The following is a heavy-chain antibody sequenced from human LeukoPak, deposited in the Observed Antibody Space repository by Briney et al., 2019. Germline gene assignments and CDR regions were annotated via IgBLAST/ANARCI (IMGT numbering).Heavy chain of an antibody. CDR3: GRVKFGTYGVFDY. D-gene: IGHD1-26*01. CDR1: GDSISGYY. J-gene: IGHJ4*02. Sequence: PSETLSLTCTVSGDSISGYYWSWIRQPPGKGLEWIGYIYYSGSPNYNPSLKSRVTISADTSKNQSSLKLSSVPGADTAVYYCGRVKFGTYGVFDYWGQGTLVTVSS. V-gene: IGHV4-59*01. CDR2: IYYSGSP.